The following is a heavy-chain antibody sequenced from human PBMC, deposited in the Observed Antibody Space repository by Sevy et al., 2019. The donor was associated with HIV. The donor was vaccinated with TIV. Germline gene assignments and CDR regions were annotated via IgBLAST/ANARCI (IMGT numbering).Heavy chain of an antibody. D-gene: IGHD6-6*01. J-gene: IGHJ4*02. CDR1: GGSFSGYY. V-gene: IGHV4-34*01. CDR2: INHSGST. CDR3: ARTDSGSSSSYYFDY. Sequence: SETLSLTCAVYGGSFSGYYWSWIRQPPGKGLEWIVEINHSGSTNYNPSLKSRVTISVDTSKNQFSLKLSSVTAADTAVYYCARTDSGSSSSYYFDYWGQGTLVTVSS.